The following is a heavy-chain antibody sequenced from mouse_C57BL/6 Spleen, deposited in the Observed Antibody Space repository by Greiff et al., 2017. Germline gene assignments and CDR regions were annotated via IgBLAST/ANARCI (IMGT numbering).Heavy chain of an antibody. V-gene: IGHV1-80*01. J-gene: IGHJ2*01. CDR1: GYAFSSYW. Sequence: VMLVESGAELVKPGASVKISCKASGYAFSSYWMNWVKQRPGKGLEWIGQIYPGDGDTNYNGKFKGKATLTADKSSSTAYMQLSSLTSEDSAVYFCAREGITTVVGFDYWGQGTTLTVSS. D-gene: IGHD1-1*01. CDR3: AREGITTVVGFDY. CDR2: IYPGDGDT.